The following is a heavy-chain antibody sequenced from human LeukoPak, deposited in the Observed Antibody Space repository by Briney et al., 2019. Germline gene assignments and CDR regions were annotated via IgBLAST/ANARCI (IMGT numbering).Heavy chain of an antibody. J-gene: IGHJ4*02. D-gene: IGHD5-12*01. CDR3: ARGDVDIVATITRRIY. Sequence: TGGSLRLSCAASGFTFSSYAMSWVRQAPGKGLVWVSRINSDGSSTSYADSVKGRFTISRDNAKNTLYLQMNSLRAEDTAVYYCARGDVDIVATITRRIYWGQGTLVTVSS. CDR2: INSDGSST. V-gene: IGHV3-74*01. CDR1: GFTFSSYA.